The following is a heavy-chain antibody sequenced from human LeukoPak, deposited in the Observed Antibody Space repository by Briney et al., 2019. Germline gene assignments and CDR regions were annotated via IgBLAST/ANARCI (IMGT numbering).Heavy chain of an antibody. CDR3: AKDRAIRWAY. D-gene: IGHD2-21*01. CDR1: GFTFSSYA. CDR2: TSASGATT. J-gene: IGHJ4*02. V-gene: IGHV3-23*01. Sequence: GGSLRLSCAASGFTFSSYAMSWVRQAPGKGLEWVSATSASGATTYYADSVKGRFTISRDNSKNTLYLQMNSLRAEDTALYYCAKDRAIRWAYWGLGTLVTVSS.